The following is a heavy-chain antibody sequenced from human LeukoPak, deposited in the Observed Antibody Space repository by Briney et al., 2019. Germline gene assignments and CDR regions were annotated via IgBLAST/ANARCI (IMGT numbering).Heavy chain of an antibody. CDR2: ISAYNGNT. V-gene: IGHV1-18*01. J-gene: IGHJ2*01. CDR1: GYTFTSYG. D-gene: IGHD5-18*01. Sequence: ASVKVSCKASGYTFTSYGISWVRQAPGQGLEWMGWISAYNGNTNYAQKLQGRVTMTTDTSTSTAYMELRSLRSDDTAVYYCARDRRQLWPRGYFDLWGRGTLVTVSS. CDR3: ARDRRQLWPRGYFDL.